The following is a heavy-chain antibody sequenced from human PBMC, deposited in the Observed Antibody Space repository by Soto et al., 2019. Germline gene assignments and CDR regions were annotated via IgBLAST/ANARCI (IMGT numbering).Heavy chain of an antibody. D-gene: IGHD5-18*01. CDR2: MNPNSGNT. Sequence: GASVKVSCKASGYTFTSYDINWVRQATGQGLEWMGWMNPNSGNTGYAQKFQGRVTMTRNTSISTAYMELSSLRSEDTAVYYCASHAGIPPHYYYMDVWGKGTTVTVSS. V-gene: IGHV1-8*01. CDR1: GYTFTSYD. J-gene: IGHJ6*03. CDR3: ASHAGIPPHYYYMDV.